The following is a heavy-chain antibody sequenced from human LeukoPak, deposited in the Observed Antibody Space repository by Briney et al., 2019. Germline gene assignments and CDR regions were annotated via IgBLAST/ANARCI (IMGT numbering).Heavy chain of an antibody. D-gene: IGHD1-26*01. CDR1: GFTFSSYA. J-gene: IGHJ6*02. CDR3: ARLREPYEYYYYGMDV. Sequence: PGRSLRLSCAASGFTFSSYAMHWVRQAPGKGLEWVAVISYDGSNKYYADSVKGRFTISRDNSKNTLYLQMNSLRAEDTAVYYRARLREPYEYYYYGMDVWGQGTTVTVSS. CDR2: ISYDGSNK. V-gene: IGHV3-30-3*01.